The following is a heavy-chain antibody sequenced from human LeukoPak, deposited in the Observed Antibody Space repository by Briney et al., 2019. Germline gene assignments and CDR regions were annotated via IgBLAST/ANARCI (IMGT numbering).Heavy chain of an antibody. CDR1: GFTFSTHS. J-gene: IGHJ4*02. V-gene: IGHV3-21*01. Sequence: GGSLSLSCAASGFTFSTHSMNWVRQAPGKGLEWVSCISSSSSEIYYADSVKGRFTISRDNAKKSLYLQMSSLRAEDTAVYYCARVPGGLEWADFDYWGQGTLVTVSS. CDR3: ARVPGGLEWADFDY. D-gene: IGHD3-3*01. CDR2: ISSSSSEI.